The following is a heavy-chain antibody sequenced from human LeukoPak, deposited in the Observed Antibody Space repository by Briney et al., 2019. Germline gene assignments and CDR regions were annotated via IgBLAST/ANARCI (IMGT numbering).Heavy chain of an antibody. V-gene: IGHV1-2*02. J-gene: IGHJ4*02. CDR1: GYTFTGYY. CDR3: ARVPRYGSGSYYSLDH. CDR2: INPNSGGT. D-gene: IGHD3-10*01. Sequence: ASVKVSCRASGYTFTGYYMHWVRQAPGQGLEWMGWINPNSGGTNYAQKFQGRVTMTRDTSISTAYMELSRLRSDDTAAYYCARVPRYGSGSYYSLDHWGQGTLVTVSS.